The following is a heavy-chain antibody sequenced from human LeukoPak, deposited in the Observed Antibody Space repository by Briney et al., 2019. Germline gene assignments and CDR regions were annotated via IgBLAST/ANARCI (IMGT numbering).Heavy chain of an antibody. CDR1: GGSFSGYY. V-gene: IGHV4-34*01. CDR3: ARGLDP. J-gene: IGHJ5*02. Sequence: SETLSLTCAVYGGSFSGYYWSWIRQPPGKGLEWIGEINHSGSTNYNPSLKSRVTISVDTSKNQFSLKLSSVTAADTAVYYCARGLDPWGQGTLVTVSS. CDR2: INHSGST.